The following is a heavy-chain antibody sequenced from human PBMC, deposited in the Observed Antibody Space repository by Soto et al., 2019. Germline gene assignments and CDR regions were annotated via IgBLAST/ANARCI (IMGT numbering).Heavy chain of an antibody. V-gene: IGHV3-53*04. CDR2: LHSGGDT. CDR1: GIPVSSNY. Sequence: EVQLVESGGGLVQPGGSLRLSCVASGIPVSSNYMTWVRQAPGKGLEWVSVLHSGGDTYYANSVKGRFTISRHDSTNTFLLQMNSLTVEDRALYYCARDGPYYYASRMDVWGQGTTVTVSS. CDR3: ARDGPYYYASRMDV. D-gene: IGHD3-10*01. J-gene: IGHJ6*02.